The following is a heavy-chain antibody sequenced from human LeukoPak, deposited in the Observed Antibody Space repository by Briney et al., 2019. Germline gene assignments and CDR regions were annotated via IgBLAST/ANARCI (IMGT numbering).Heavy chain of an antibody. CDR2: ICPGDSDT. CDR1: GYCFTCYW. CDR3: ARTFSPVSTCMNTNFFY. J-gene: IGHJ4*02. V-gene: IGHV5-51*04. D-gene: IGHD4-17*01. Sequence: GESLKFSCKASGYCFTCYWIGWVRQMPGKVLEWIWMICPGDSDTCYSTSFQGQVTISATTPISTAYLQWSILTAAKTDTSYCARTFSPVSTCMNTNFFYWGQGTLVVVSS.